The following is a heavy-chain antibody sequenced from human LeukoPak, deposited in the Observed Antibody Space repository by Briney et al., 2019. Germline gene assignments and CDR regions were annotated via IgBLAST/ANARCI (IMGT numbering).Heavy chain of an antibody. CDR3: ARAFGKQLVPPYYYYYYMDV. CDR1: GFTFSSYW. J-gene: IGHJ6*03. D-gene: IGHD6-13*01. V-gene: IGHV3-74*01. CDR2: INSDGSST. Sequence: GGSLRLSCAASGFTFSSYWMHWVRQAPGKGLVWVSRINSDGSSTSYADSVKGRFTISRDNAKNTLYLQMNSLRAEDTAVYYCARAFGKQLVPPYYYYYYMDVWGKGTTVTVSS.